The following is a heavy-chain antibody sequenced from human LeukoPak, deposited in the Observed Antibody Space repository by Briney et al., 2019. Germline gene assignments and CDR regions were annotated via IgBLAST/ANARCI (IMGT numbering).Heavy chain of an antibody. V-gene: IGHV4-30-4*07. Sequence: PSETLSLTCAVSGGSISSGGYSWSWIRQPPGKGLEWIGYIYYSGSTYYNPSLKSRVTISVDTSKNQFSLKLSSVTAADTAVYYCARVGGIVGASTGDDAFDIWGQGTMVTVSS. CDR1: GGSISSGGYS. D-gene: IGHD1-26*01. CDR2: IYYSGST. CDR3: ARVGGIVGASTGDDAFDI. J-gene: IGHJ3*02.